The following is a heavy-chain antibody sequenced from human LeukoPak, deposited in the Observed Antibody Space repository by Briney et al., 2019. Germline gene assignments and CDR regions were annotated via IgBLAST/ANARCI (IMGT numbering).Heavy chain of an antibody. J-gene: IGHJ3*02. V-gene: IGHV3-53*01. D-gene: IGHD4-23*01. Sequence: PGGSLRLSCAASGFTVSSNYMSWVRQAPGKGLEWVSVIYSGGGIYYADSVKGRFTISRDNAKNSLFLQMNSLRAGDTAMYYCAREEGLTMVVTPSAFDIWGQGTMVTVSS. CDR2: IYSGGGI. CDR3: AREEGLTMVVTPSAFDI. CDR1: GFTVSSNY.